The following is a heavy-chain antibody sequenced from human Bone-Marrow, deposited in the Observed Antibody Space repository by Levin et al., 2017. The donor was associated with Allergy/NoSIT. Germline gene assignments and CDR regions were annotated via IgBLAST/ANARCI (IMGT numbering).Heavy chain of an antibody. V-gene: IGHV3-53*01. CDR3: AKDISPVAY. Sequence: QTGGSLRLSCAASGFTITNTYISWIRQAPGKGLEWVSLIYGDGDTKYSDSVRGRFIISRDIANNTVYLQMNRLRVEDTAVFYCAKDISPVAYWGHGVLVTVSS. CDR2: IYGDGDT. J-gene: IGHJ4*01. CDR1: GFTITNTY.